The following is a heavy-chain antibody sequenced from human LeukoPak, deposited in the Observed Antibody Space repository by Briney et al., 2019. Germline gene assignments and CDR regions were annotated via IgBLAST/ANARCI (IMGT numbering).Heavy chain of an antibody. D-gene: IGHD5-18*01. CDR1: GGTFSSYA. CDR2: IIPIFGAA. Sequence: SVKVSCKASGGTFSSYAINWVRQAPGQGLEWMGGIIPIFGAANYAQKFQGRVTIIADESTSTVYMELSSLRSEDTAVYYCARVSVDTTMIGGWGWDYWGQGTLVTVSS. V-gene: IGHV1-69*13. CDR3: ARVSVDTTMIGGWGWDY. J-gene: IGHJ4*02.